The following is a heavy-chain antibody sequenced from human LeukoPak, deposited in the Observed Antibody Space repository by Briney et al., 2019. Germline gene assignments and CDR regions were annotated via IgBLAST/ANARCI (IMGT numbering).Heavy chain of an antibody. CDR3: AKDFGGGSPYYFDY. Sequence: GGSLRLSCAASGFTFSSYDMSWVRQAPGKGLEWVSGISGSGGSTYYADSVKGRFTISRDNSKNTLYLQMNSLRAEDTAVYYCAKDFGGGSPYYFDYWGQGTLVTVSS. D-gene: IGHD1-26*01. CDR2: ISGSGGST. CDR1: GFTFSSYD. V-gene: IGHV3-23*01. J-gene: IGHJ4*02.